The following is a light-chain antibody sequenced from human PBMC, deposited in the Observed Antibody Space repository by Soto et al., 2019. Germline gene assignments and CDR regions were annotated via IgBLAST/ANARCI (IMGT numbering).Light chain of an antibody. CDR2: GAS. V-gene: IGKV3-20*01. Sequence: EIVLTQSPGTLSLSPGERATLSCRASQSVSNSYLAWYKQKPGQAPRLLIYGASSRATGIPDRFSGSGSGTDFTLTIRRLEPEDFAVYYCQQYGSSRTFGPGTKVDIK. CDR1: QSVSNSY. CDR3: QQYGSSRT. J-gene: IGKJ1*01.